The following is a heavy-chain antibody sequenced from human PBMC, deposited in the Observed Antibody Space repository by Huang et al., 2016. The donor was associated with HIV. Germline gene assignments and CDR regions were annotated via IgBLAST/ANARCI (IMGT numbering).Heavy chain of an antibody. CDR2: ISGRGGGK. Sequence: EVQLLESGGGLVQPGGYLRLSCGDSGFTFSTYAMSWVRQAPGKGLEWVSGISGRGGGKYYADSVKGRFTISRDNSNNTLYLQMNSLRVEDTAVYYCAKGGGASPRLHAFDVWGQGTMVTVSS. D-gene: IGHD5-18*01. CDR3: AKGGGASPRLHAFDV. J-gene: IGHJ3*01. CDR1: GFTFSTYA. V-gene: IGHV3-23*01.